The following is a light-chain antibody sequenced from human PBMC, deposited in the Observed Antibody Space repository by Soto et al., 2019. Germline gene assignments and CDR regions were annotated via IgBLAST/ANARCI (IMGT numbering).Light chain of an antibody. CDR1: ESIRT. CDR3: QQYNNWPRT. CDR2: GAS. J-gene: IGKJ1*01. Sequence: EIVLTQSPGTLSLSPGERATLSCRANESIRTLAWYQQKPGQAPRLLIYGASTRATGIPARFSGSGSGTEFTLTISSLQSEDFAVYYCQQYNNWPRTFGQGTKVDIK. V-gene: IGKV3-15*01.